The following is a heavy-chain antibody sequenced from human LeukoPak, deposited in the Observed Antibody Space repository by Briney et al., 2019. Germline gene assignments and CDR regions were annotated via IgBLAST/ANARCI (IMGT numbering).Heavy chain of an antibody. CDR3: ARQYYDFWSGYYIGY. J-gene: IGHJ4*02. CDR1: GYSFTSYW. CDR2: IYPGDSDT. V-gene: IGHV5-51*01. D-gene: IGHD3-3*01. Sequence: GESLKISCKGSGYSFTSYWIGWGRQMPGKGLEWMGIIYPGDSDTRYSPSFQGQVTISAEKSISTAYLQWSSLKASDTAMYYCARQYYDFWSGYYIGYWGQGTLVTVSS.